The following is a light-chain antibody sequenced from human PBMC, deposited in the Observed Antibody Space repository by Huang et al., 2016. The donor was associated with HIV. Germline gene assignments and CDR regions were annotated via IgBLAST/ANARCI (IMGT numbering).Light chain of an antibody. CDR1: QSISSN. J-gene: IGKJ2*01. CDR3: QQYNNRYT. Sequence: IVMTQSPATLSVSPGERATLSCRACQSISSNLAWYQQKPGQAPRLLIYGASTRATGIPARFSGSGSGTEFTLTISSLQSEDFAVYYCQQYNNRYTCGQGTKLEIK. CDR2: GAS. V-gene: IGKV3-15*01.